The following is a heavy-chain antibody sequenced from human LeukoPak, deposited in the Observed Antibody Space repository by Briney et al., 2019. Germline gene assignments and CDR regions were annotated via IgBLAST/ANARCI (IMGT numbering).Heavy chain of an antibody. J-gene: IGHJ4*02. Sequence: SVKVSCKSSGCTFSSYAISWVRQPPGQGLEWMGRIIPILGIANYAQKFQDRVTITADKSTNTPYMELSSLRSEDTAVDYYSGGRSSGSGSYYPHVFDYWGQGTLVTVSS. CDR3: SGGRSSGSGSYYPHVFDY. CDR2: IIPILGIA. D-gene: IGHD3-10*01. CDR1: GCTFSSYA. V-gene: IGHV1-69*04.